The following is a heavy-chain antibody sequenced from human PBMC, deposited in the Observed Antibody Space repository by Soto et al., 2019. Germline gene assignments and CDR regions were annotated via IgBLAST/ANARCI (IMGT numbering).Heavy chain of an antibody. V-gene: IGHV1-69*12. J-gene: IGHJ6*02. D-gene: IGHD4-4*01. CDR2: IIPIFPTP. Sequence: QVQLVQSGAEVKKPGSSVKLSCKASGGTFRSSAISWVRQAPGQGREWMGGIIPIFPTPDYAQKFQERVTITADESARTAYMELSSLTSEDTAVYYCEGARGRLQLGGNYYYIMDVWGQGTTVTVSS. CDR3: EGARGRLQLGGNYYYIMDV. CDR1: GGTFRSSA.